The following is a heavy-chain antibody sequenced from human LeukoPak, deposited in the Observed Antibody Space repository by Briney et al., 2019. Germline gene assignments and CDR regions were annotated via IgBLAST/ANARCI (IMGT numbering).Heavy chain of an antibody. CDR1: EYSFPFYW. V-gene: IGHV5-51*01. CDR3: ARGRLVGAMRAFDI. CDR2: IYPGDSDT. Sequence: PGESLKISCKVFEYSFPFYWIGWSGQMPGKGLEWMGIIYPGDSDTKYSPSCQGQVTISADKSISTAYFQWSSLKASDTAMYYCARGRLVGAMRAFDIWGRGTMVTVSS. D-gene: IGHD2-15*01. J-gene: IGHJ3*02.